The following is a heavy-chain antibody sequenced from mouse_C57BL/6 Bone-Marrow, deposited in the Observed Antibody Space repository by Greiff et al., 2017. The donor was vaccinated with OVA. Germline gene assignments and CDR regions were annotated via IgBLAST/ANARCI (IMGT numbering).Heavy chain of an antibody. CDR2: INPNNGGT. CDR1: GYTFTDYN. J-gene: IGHJ3*01. Sequence: EVQLQQSGPELVKPGASVKMSCKASGYTFTDYNMHWVKQSHGKSLEWIGYINPNNGGTSYNQKFKGKATLTVNKSSSTAYMELRSLTSEDSAVYYCARMDYGSSYGAYWGQGTLVTVSA. CDR3: ARMDYGSSYGAY. D-gene: IGHD1-1*01. V-gene: IGHV1-22*01.